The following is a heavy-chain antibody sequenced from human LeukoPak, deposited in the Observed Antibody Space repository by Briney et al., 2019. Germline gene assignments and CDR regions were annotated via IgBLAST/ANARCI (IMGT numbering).Heavy chain of an antibody. CDR2: INPSGGST. V-gene: IGHV1-46*01. D-gene: IGHD3-22*01. J-gene: IGHJ4*02. CDR3: ARDFRDSSGYSYHFAY. Sequence: GASVKVSCKASGYTFTSYYMHWVRQAPGQGLEWMGIINPSGGSTSYARKFQGRVPLTRDMSTSTVYMELSSLRSEDTALYYCARDFRDSSGYSYHFAYWGQGTLVTVSS. CDR1: GYTFTSYY.